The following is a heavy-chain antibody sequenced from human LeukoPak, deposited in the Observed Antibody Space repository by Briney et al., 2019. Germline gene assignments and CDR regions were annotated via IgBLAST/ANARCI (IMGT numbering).Heavy chain of an antibody. CDR1: GGSISSYY. V-gene: IGHV4-4*07. Sequence: PSETLSLTCTVSGGSISSYYWSWIRQPAGQGLEWIGRIYTSRSTNYNPSLNSRVTISVDKSKNQFSLQLSAVTAADTAVYCCARDLRNTISDAFDIWGQGTMIIVSS. CDR2: IYTSRST. J-gene: IGHJ3*02. D-gene: IGHD3-3*02. CDR3: ARDLRNTISDAFDI.